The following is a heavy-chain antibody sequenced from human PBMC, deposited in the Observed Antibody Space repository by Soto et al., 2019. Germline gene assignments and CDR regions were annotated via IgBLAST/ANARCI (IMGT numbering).Heavy chain of an antibody. CDR3: AGGRGVLLWFGTEGYFDY. D-gene: IGHD3-10*01. J-gene: IGHJ4*02. CDR1: GGSISSGGYS. CDR2: IYHSGST. Sequence: TLSLTCAVSGGSISSGGYSWSWIRQPPGKGLEWIGYIYHSGSTYYNPSLKSRVTISVDTSKNQFSLKLSSVTAADTAVYYCAGGRGVLLWFGTEGYFDYWGQGTLVTVSS. V-gene: IGHV4-30-2*01.